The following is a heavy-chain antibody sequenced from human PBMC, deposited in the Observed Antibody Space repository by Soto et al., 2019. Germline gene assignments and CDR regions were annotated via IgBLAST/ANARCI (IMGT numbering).Heavy chain of an antibody. J-gene: IGHJ3*01. CDR2: IYSGGST. D-gene: IGHD3-22*01. Sequence: EVQLVESGGGLIQPGGSLRLSCAASGFTFSSNDMNWVRQAPGKGLEWVSLIYSGGSTYYAASVKGRFTISRDNSKNTLYLQMSSLRAEDTAVYYCATRPLLPGAPWCQGTMVSVSS. CDR3: ATRPLLPGAP. CDR1: GFTFSSND. V-gene: IGHV3-53*01.